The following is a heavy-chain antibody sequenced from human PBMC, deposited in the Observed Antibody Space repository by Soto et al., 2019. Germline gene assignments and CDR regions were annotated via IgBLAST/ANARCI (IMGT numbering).Heavy chain of an antibody. J-gene: IGHJ4*02. D-gene: IGHD6-25*01. CDR2: ITDVGST. CDR1: GGSVSSGSYF. V-gene: IGHV4-61*03. CDR3: ARQRVLPAQYFFDY. Sequence: PSETLSLTSAVSGGSVSSGSYFWTWIRQSPGKGLEWVGYITDVGSTNYNPSLKSRVTISADTTKNHFSLNLRSVTAADTAVYYCARQRVLPAQYFFDYWGQG.